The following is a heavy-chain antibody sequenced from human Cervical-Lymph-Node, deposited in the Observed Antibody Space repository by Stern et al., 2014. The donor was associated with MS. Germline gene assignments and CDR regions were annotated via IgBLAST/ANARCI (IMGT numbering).Heavy chain of an antibody. CDR3: AREVAGHRLGMMDV. V-gene: IGHV1-46*01. CDR1: GYTFTSYY. D-gene: IGHD6-19*01. CDR2: INPSGGST. J-gene: IGHJ6*02. Sequence: VQLVESGAEVKTPGASVKLSCKASGYTFTSYYMHWVRQAPGLGLEWMGIINPSGGSTNYAQKLQGRVTMTRDTSTSTVYMELNSLRSEDTAVYYCAREVAGHRLGMMDVWGQGTSVTVSS.